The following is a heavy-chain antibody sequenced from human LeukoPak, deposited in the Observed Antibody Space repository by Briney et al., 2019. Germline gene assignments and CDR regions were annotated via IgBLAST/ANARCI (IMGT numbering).Heavy chain of an antibody. J-gene: IGHJ3*02. D-gene: IGHD6-13*01. CDR3: ARDLLSGYSSSWPRGAFDI. CDR2: INPNSGGT. Sequence: ASVKVSCKASGYTFTGYYIHWVRQAPGQGLEWMGWINPNSGGTNYAQKFQGRVTMTRDTSISTAYMELSRLRSDGTAVYYCARDLLSGYSSSWPRGAFDIWGQGTMVTVSS. V-gene: IGHV1-2*02. CDR1: GYTFTGYY.